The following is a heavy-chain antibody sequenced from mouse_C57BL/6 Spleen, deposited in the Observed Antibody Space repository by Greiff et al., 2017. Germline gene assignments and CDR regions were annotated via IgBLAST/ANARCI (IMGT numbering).Heavy chain of an antibody. D-gene: IGHD1-1*01. Sequence: QVQLQQPGAELVKPGASVKLSCKASGYTFTSYWMHWVKQRPGQGLEWIGMIHPNRGSTNYNEKFKSKATLTVDKSSSTAYMQLSSLTSEDSAVYYCARDYAQEGYFDYWGQGTTLTVSS. CDR2: IHPNRGST. CDR1: GYTFTSYW. CDR3: ARDYAQEGYFDY. V-gene: IGHV1-64*01. J-gene: IGHJ2*01.